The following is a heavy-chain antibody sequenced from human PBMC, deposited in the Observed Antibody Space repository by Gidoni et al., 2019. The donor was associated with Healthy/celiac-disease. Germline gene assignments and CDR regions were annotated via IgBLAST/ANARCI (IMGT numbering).Heavy chain of an antibody. CDR1: GGSISSSNW. J-gene: IGHJ3*02. D-gene: IGHD6-19*01. Sequence: QVQLQESGPGLGKPSGTLALTCAVSGGSISSSNWWSWVGQPPGKGLEWIGEIYHSGSTNYNPSLKRRVTISVDQSKNQFSLQLSSVTAADTAVYYCASRAKDNLHSSGCFDIWGQGTMVTVSS. CDR3: ASRAKDNLHSSGCFDI. CDR2: IYHSGST. V-gene: IGHV4-4*02.